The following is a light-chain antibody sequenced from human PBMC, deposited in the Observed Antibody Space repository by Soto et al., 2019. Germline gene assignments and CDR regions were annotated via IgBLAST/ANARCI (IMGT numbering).Light chain of an antibody. CDR3: QQYNSYSPWT. CDR2: KAS. J-gene: IGKJ1*01. Sequence: DIQITQCPSILSASVADRVTITCRASQSISSWLAWYQQKPGKAPKLLIYKASSLESGVPSRFSGSGSGTEFTLTISSLQPDDFATYYCQQYNSYSPWTFGQGTKVDIK. CDR1: QSISSW. V-gene: IGKV1-5*03.